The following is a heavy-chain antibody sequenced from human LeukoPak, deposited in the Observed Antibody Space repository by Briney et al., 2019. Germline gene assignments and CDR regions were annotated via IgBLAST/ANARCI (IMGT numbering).Heavy chain of an antibody. V-gene: IGHV3-7*01. CDR2: IKQDGSEK. D-gene: IGHD2-21*02. J-gene: IGHJ6*02. CDR1: GFTFSSYW. Sequence: GGSLRLSCAASGFTFSSYWMSWVRQAPGKGLEWVANIKQDGSEKYYVDSVKGRFTISRDNAKNSLYLQMISLRAEDTAVYYCARPDCGGDCYLYYYYYGMDVWGQGTTVTVSS. CDR3: ARPDCGGDCYLYYYYYGMDV.